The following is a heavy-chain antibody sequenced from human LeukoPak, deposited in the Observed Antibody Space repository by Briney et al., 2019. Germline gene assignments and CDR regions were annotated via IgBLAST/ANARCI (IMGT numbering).Heavy chain of an antibody. CDR1: GFIFSNYW. D-gene: IGHD3-22*01. Sequence: PGGSLRLFCAASGFIFSNYWMTWVRQTPGKGLEWVANVKQNGSEKDYVDSVKGRFTISRDNAKNSLYLQMNSLRAEDTGVYYCARGTDYDASGYVDYWGQGTLVTVSS. CDR3: ARGTDYDASGYVDY. V-gene: IGHV3-7*03. J-gene: IGHJ4*02. CDR2: VKQNGSEK.